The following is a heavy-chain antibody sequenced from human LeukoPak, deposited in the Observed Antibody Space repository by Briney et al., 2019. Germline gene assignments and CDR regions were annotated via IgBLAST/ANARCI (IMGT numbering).Heavy chain of an antibody. CDR1: GFTVSSNY. CDR2: IYSGGST. V-gene: IGHV3-53*01. Sequence: PGGSLRLSCAASGFTVSSNYMSWVRQAPGKGLEWVSIIYSGGSTFYADSVKGRFTISRDNSKNKLYLQMNSLRAEDTAVYYCARGGSYLSAFDIWGQGTMVTVSS. D-gene: IGHD1-26*01. J-gene: IGHJ3*02. CDR3: ARGGSYLSAFDI.